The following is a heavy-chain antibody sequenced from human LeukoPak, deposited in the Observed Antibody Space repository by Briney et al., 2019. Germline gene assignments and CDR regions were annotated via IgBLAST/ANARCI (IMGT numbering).Heavy chain of an antibody. CDR1: GFTLSSYT. V-gene: IGHV3-21*01. J-gene: IGHJ4*02. CDR2: ISSGSSYI. Sequence: GGSLRLSCAASGFTLSSYTMNWVRQAPGKGLEWVSSISSGSSYIFYADSVKGRFTISRDNAKNSLYLQMNSLRVEDTAVYFCARAPAGRIYFDFWGQGTLVTVSS. D-gene: IGHD3-10*01. CDR3: ARAPAGRIYFDF.